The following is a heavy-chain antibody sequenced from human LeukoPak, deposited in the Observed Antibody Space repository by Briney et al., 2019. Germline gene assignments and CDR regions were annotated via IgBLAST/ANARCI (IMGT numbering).Heavy chain of an antibody. J-gene: IGHJ4*02. CDR3: TSDIYLSFDQ. Sequence: GGSLRRSCAASGFALSSHCMHWIRQVPGKGLVWVAISHTDGSTTFYADSVKGRFTISRDNAKNTLYLQMNSLRAEDTAVYYCTSDIYLSFDQWGQGTLVTVSS. D-gene: IGHD3-3*02. V-gene: IGHV3-74*01. CDR2: SHTDGSTT. CDR1: GFALSSHC.